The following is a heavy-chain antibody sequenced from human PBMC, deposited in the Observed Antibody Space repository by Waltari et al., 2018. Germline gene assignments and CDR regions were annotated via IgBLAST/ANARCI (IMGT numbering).Heavy chain of an antibody. CDR2: IYHSGST. CDR3: AREAGITGTFDY. CDR1: GYSLSSGYY. Sequence: QVQLQESGPGLVKPSETLSLTCTVSGYSLSSGYYWGWIRQPPGKGLEWIGSIYHSGSTYYNPSLKSRVTISVDTSKNQFSLKLSSVTAADTAVYYCAREAGITGTFDYWGQGTLVTVSS. D-gene: IGHD1-20*01. V-gene: IGHV4-38-2*02. J-gene: IGHJ4*02.